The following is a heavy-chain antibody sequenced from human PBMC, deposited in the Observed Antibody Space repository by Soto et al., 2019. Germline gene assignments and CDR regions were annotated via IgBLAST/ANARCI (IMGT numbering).Heavy chain of an antibody. V-gene: IGHV4-59*01. Sequence: QVQLQESGPGLVKPSETLSLTCTVSGGSISSYYWSWIRQPPGKGLEWIGDIYYSGSTNYNPSLKSLVTISVDKSKNQFSLKLSSVTSAAPAVYYCAREGRGGAFDIWGQGTMVTVSS. J-gene: IGHJ3*02. D-gene: IGHD3-16*01. CDR1: GGSISSYY. CDR2: IYYSGST. CDR3: AREGRGGAFDI.